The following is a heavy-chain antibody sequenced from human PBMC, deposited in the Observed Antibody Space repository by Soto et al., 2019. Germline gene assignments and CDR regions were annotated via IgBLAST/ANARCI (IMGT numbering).Heavy chain of an antibody. V-gene: IGHV6-1*01. CDR3: ARGVSVSGFDL. CDR2: TTNRSNGRQ. CDR1: GDSVYINTAA. D-gene: IGHD2-8*01. Sequence: SQTQSLPCAISGDSVYINTAAWNWIRSAPAGGRGGRGGTTNRSNGRQDYAVSMKSRITVTPDTSKNHFSLQLNSVTPDDTAVYYCARGVSVSGFDLWGQGTLVTVSS. J-gene: IGHJ4*02.